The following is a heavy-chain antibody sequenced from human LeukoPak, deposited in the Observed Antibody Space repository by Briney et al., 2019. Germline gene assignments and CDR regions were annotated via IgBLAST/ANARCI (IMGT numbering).Heavy chain of an antibody. Sequence: PGGSLRLSCAASGFTFDDYAMHWVRQAPGKGLEWVSGISGSGGSTCYADSVKGRFTISRDNSKNTLYLQMNSLRAEDTAVYYCATSRGYDFWSDYYSFDYWGQGTVVTVSS. CDR1: GFTFDDYA. CDR2: ISGSGGST. J-gene: IGHJ4*02. D-gene: IGHD3-3*01. V-gene: IGHV3-23*01. CDR3: ATSRGYDFWSDYYSFDY.